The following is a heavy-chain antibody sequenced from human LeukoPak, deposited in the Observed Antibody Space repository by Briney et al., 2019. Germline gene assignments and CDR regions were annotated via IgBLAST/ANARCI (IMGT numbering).Heavy chain of an antibody. CDR2: ISSNGGST. J-gene: IGHJ3*02. CDR3: ASYRYGSSFAFDI. D-gene: IGHD6-6*01. V-gene: IGHV3-64*01. CDR1: GFTFSSYS. Sequence: PGGSLRLSCAASGFTFSSYSMYWVRQAPGKGLEYVSAISSNGGSTYYANSVKGRFTISRDNSKNTLYLQMGSLRGEDMAVYYCASYRYGSSFAFDIWGQGTMVTVSS.